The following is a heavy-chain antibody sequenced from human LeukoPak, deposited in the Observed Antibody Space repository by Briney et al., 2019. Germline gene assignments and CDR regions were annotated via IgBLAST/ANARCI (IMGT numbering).Heavy chain of an antibody. CDR2: IYTSGST. Sequence: SETLSLTCTVSGGSISSYYWSWIRQPAGKGLEWIGRIYTSGSTNYNPSLKSRVTMSVDTSNNQCSLKLSSVTAADTAVYYCARASVMSAAGTYYYYMDVWGKGTTVTVSS. D-gene: IGHD6-13*01. CDR3: ARASVMSAAGTYYYYMDV. J-gene: IGHJ6*03. CDR1: GGSISSYY. V-gene: IGHV4-4*07.